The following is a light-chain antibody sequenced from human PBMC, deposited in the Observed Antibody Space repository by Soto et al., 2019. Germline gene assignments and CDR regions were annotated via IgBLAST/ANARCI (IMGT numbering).Light chain of an antibody. Sequence: DIQLTQSPSSLSPSVGDRITLSCRASQSISRNLNWYQQMPGKAPILLIYAARDLQSGVPGRFSGSVSGTEFNLTISSLQPEELATYYCQQSHSTPYTFGQGTKLEI. J-gene: IGKJ2*01. CDR1: QSISRN. V-gene: IGKV1-39*01. CDR3: QQSHSTPYT. CDR2: AAR.